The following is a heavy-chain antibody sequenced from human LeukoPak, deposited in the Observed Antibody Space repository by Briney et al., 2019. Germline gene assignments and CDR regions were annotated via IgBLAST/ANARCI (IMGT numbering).Heavy chain of an antibody. CDR1: GFTFSSYW. D-gene: IGHD6-13*01. J-gene: IGHJ3*02. CDR3: AREGSSWYSTWGAFDI. CDR2: INTDGSST. Sequence: GGSLRLSCAASGFTFSSYWMHWVRHAPGKGLVWVSRINTDGSSTSYADSVKGRFTISRDNAKNTLYLQMNSLRAEDTAVYYCAREGSSWYSTWGAFDIWGQGTMVTVSS. V-gene: IGHV3-74*01.